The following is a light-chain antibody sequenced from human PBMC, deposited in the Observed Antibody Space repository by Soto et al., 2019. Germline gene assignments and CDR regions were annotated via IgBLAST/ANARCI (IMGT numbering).Light chain of an antibody. CDR1: SSNIGSNT. CDR2: SNN. CDR3: AAWDDSLNALV. Sequence: QSVLTQPPSASGTPGQRVTISCSGSSSNIGSNTANWYQQLPGTAPKLLIYSNNQRPSGVPDRFSGSKSGTSASLAISGLQSEDEADYYCAAWDDSLNALVFGTGTKLTVL. V-gene: IGLV1-44*01. J-gene: IGLJ1*01.